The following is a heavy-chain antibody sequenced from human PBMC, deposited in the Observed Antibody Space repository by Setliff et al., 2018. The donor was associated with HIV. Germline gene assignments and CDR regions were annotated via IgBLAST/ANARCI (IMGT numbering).Heavy chain of an antibody. J-gene: IGHJ3*02. CDR3: ARNPQPTDAFDI. V-gene: IGHV1-69*06. CDR2: IIPIFGTA. CDR1: GGTFSSYA. Sequence: ASVKVSCKASGGTFSSYAISWVRQAPGQGLEWMGRIIPIFGTANYAQKFQGRVTITADKSTSTAYMELSSLRSEDTAVYYCARNPQPTDAFDIWGQGTMVTVSS.